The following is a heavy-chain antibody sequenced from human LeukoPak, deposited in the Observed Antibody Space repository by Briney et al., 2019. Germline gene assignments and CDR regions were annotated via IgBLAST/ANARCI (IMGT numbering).Heavy chain of an antibody. CDR1: GFTFSSYG. CDR3: ANGIRHKSGWLADY. Sequence: GRSLRLSCAASGFTFSSYGMHWVRQAPGKGLEWVAVISYDGSNKYYADSVKGRFTISRNNSKNTLYLQMNSLRAEDTAVYYCANGIRHKSGWLADYWGQGTLVTVSS. CDR2: ISYDGSNK. J-gene: IGHJ4*02. D-gene: IGHD6-19*01. V-gene: IGHV3-30*18.